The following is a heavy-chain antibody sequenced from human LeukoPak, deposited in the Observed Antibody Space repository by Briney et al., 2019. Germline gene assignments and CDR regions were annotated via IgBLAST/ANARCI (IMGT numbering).Heavy chain of an antibody. CDR1: GFIFNNYW. CDR2: IKQDGSDK. D-gene: IGHD6-19*01. J-gene: IGHJ4*02. V-gene: IGHV3-7*01. Sequence: PGGSLRLSCAASGFIFNNYWISWVRQAPGEGLEWVANIKQDGSDKYYVDSVKGRFTISRDNAKNTLYLQMNSLRAEDTAVYYCAAKGYSSGWYHWDYWGQGTLVTVSS. CDR3: AAKGYSSGWYHWDY.